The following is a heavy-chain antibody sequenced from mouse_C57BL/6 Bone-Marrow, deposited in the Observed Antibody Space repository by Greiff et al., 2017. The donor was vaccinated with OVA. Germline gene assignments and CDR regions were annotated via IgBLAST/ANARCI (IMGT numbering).Heavy chain of an antibody. Sequence: QVQLQQPGAELVKPGASVKLSCKASGYTFTSYWMQWVKQRPGQGLEWIGEIDPSDSYTNYNQKFKGKATLTVDTSSSTAYMQLSSLTSEDSAVYYCARERDYDGFDYWGQGTTLTFSS. J-gene: IGHJ2*01. CDR1: GYTFTSYW. V-gene: IGHV1-50*01. CDR3: ARERDYDGFDY. D-gene: IGHD2-4*01. CDR2: IDPSDSYT.